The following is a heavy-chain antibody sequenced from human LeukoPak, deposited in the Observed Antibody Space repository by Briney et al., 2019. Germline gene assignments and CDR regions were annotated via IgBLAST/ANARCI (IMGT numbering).Heavy chain of an antibody. CDR1: GFTFSSYA. CDR3: AKLTDFVVVPAATPY. V-gene: IGHV3-23*01. D-gene: IGHD2-2*01. J-gene: IGHJ4*02. Sequence: GGSLRLSCAASGFTFSSYAMSWVRQAPGKGLEWVSAISGSGGSTYYADSVKGRFTISRDNSKNTLYLQMNSRRAEDTAVYYCAKLTDFVVVPAATPYWGQGTLVTVSS. CDR2: ISGSGGST.